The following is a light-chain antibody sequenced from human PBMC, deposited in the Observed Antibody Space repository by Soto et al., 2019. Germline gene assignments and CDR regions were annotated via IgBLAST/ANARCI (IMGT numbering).Light chain of an antibody. CDR1: QSVSGW. J-gene: IGKJ1*01. CDR2: DAS. Sequence: DIQMTQWTSTLAAYLRDTVTVTCRASQSVSGWLAWYQQKPGEAPKLLIYDASALPRGVPSRFSGSGSGTKFTLTIASLQPDDFATYYCQQYETFSGTFGPGTKVEI. CDR3: QQYETFSGT. V-gene: IGKV1-5*01.